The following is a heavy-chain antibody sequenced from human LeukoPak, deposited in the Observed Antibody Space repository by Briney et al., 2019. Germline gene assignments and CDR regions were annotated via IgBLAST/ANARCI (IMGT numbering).Heavy chain of an antibody. Sequence: PSETLSLTCTVSGGSISSSSYYWGWIRQPPGKGLEWIGSIYYSGSTYYNPSLESRVTISVDTSKNQFSLKLSSVTAADTAVYYCARSFYYDSSGYYSPYYYYYMDVWGKGTTVTISS. D-gene: IGHD3-22*01. J-gene: IGHJ6*03. CDR1: GGSISSSSYY. V-gene: IGHV4-39*07. CDR3: ARSFYYDSSGYYSPYYYYYMDV. CDR2: IYYSGST.